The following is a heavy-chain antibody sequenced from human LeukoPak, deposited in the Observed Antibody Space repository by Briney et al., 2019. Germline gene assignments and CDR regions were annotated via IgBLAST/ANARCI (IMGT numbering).Heavy chain of an antibody. CDR1: GGSMSSFY. CDR3: ARGITGTTGFDY. J-gene: IGHJ4*02. Sequence: PSETLSLTCTVSGGSMSSFYWSWIRQPPGKGLEWIGYIYYSGSTNYNPSLKSRVTISVDTSKNQFSLKLSSVTAADTAVYYCARGITGTTGFDYWAREPWSPSPQ. CDR2: IYYSGST. V-gene: IGHV4-59*12. D-gene: IGHD1-20*01.